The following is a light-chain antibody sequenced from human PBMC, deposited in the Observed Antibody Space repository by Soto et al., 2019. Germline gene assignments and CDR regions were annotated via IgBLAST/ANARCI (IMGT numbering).Light chain of an antibody. CDR3: HQYGSSPWT. CDR2: GAS. V-gene: IGKV3-20*01. CDR1: QTVSSAR. J-gene: IGKJ1*01. Sequence: EIVLTQSPGTLSLSPGERATLSCRASQTVSSARLAWFQQKPGQAPRLLIYGASSRAPGIPDRFSGSGSETDFTLTITRLESEDLAVYSCHQYGSSPWTFGQGTKVEIK.